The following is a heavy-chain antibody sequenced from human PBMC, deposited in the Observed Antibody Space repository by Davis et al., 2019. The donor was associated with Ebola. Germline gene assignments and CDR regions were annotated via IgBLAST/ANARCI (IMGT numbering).Heavy chain of an antibody. CDR3: ARVDVDTAMGPIDY. CDR1: GYTFTGYY. J-gene: IGHJ4*02. V-gene: IGHV1-2*02. D-gene: IGHD5-18*01. Sequence: ASVKVSCKASGYTFTGYYMHWVRQAPGQGLEWMGWINPNSGGTNYAQKFQGRVTMTRDTSISTAYMELSRLRSDDTAVYYCARVDVDTAMGPIDYWGQGTLVTVSS. CDR2: INPNSGGT.